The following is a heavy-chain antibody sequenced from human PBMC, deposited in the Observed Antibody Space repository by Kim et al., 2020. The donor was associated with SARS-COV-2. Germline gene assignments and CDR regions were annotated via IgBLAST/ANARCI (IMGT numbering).Heavy chain of an antibody. J-gene: IGHJ4*02. CDR1: GGTFSSYA. CDR3: ARTVPDSNTPNYYYDSSGYYSIYFDY. D-gene: IGHD3-22*01. Sequence: SVKVSCKASGGTFSSYAISWVRQAPGQGLEWMGGIIPIFGTANYAQKFQGRVTITADESTSTAYMELSSLRSEDTAVYYCARTVPDSNTPNYYYDSSGYYSIYFDYWGQGTLVTVSS. CDR2: IIPIFGTA. V-gene: IGHV1-69*13.